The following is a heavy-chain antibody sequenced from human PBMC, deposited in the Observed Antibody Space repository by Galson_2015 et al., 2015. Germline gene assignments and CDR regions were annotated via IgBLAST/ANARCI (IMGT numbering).Heavy chain of an antibody. CDR2: ISYDGSNK. V-gene: IGHV3-30*18. CDR3: AKDHLEILPRYSSSWYEYAFDI. Sequence: SLRLSCAASGFTFGSYGMHWVRQAPGKGLEWVAVISYDGSNKYYADSVKGRFTISRDNSKNTLYLQMNSLRAEDTAVYYCAKDHLEILPRYSSSWYEYAFDIWGQGTMVTVSS. J-gene: IGHJ3*02. CDR1: GFTFGSYG. D-gene: IGHD6-13*01.